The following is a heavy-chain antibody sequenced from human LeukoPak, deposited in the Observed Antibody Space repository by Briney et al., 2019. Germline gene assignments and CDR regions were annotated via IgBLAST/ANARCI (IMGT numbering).Heavy chain of an antibody. CDR2: ISYDGSNK. Sequence: GRSLRFSCEASGFTFSSYGMHWVRQAPGKGLEWVAVISYDGSNKYYADSVKGRFTISRDNSKNTLYLQMNSLRAEDTAVYYCAKGGIAVAGTYLDYWGQGTLVTVSS. J-gene: IGHJ4*02. CDR3: AKGGIAVAGTYLDY. CDR1: GFTFSSYG. V-gene: IGHV3-30*18. D-gene: IGHD6-19*01.